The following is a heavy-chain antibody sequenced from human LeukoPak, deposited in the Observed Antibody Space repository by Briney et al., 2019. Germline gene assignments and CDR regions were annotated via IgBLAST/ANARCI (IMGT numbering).Heavy chain of an antibody. Sequence: ASVKVSCKASGCTFTGYYMHWVRQAPGQGLEWMGWINPNSGGTNYAQKFQGRVTMTRDTSISTAYMELSRLRSDDTAVYYCARESHLDPRTTTLDYWGQGTLVTVSS. J-gene: IGHJ4*02. CDR1: GCTFTGYY. CDR3: ARESHLDPRTTTLDY. CDR2: INPNSGGT. V-gene: IGHV1-2*02. D-gene: IGHD1-1*01.